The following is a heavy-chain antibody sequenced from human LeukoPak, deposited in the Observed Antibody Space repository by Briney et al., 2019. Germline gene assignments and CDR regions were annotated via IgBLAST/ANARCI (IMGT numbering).Heavy chain of an antibody. V-gene: IGHV3-30*02. Sequence: GGSLRLSCAASGFTFSSYGMHWVRQAPGKGLEWVAFIRYDGSNKYYADSVKGRFTISRDNSKNTLYLQMNSLRAEDTAVYYCAKDFRVVVTAIGWFDPWGQGTLVTVSS. D-gene: IGHD2-21*02. CDR3: AKDFRVVVTAIGWFDP. CDR1: GFTFSSYG. J-gene: IGHJ5*02. CDR2: IRYDGSNK.